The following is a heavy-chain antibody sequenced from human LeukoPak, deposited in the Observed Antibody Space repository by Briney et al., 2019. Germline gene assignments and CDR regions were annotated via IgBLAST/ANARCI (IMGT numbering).Heavy chain of an antibody. V-gene: IGHV4-38-2*01. Sequence: KPSETLSLTCAVPGYSISSGYHWGWIRQSPGKGLEWIGFMYHSGSTYYDPSLKSRVTISVDTSKNQFSLKLSSVTAADTAVYYCARRIVSSSSGFDYWGQGTLVTVSS. CDR1: GYSISSGYH. J-gene: IGHJ4*02. CDR2: MYHSGST. D-gene: IGHD6-6*01. CDR3: ARRIVSSSSGFDY.